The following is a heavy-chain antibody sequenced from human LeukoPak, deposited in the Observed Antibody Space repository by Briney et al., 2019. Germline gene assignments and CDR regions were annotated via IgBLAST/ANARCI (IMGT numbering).Heavy chain of an antibody. CDR3: ARRVQGGYDAFDI. D-gene: IGHD1-1*01. Sequence: GESLKISCKGSGYRLTSYWIGWVRPMPGKGLEWMGIIYPGDSDTRYSPSFQGQVTISADKSISTAYLQWSSLKASDTAMYYCARRVQGGYDAFDIWGQGTMVTVSS. CDR2: IYPGDSDT. CDR1: GYRLTSYW. J-gene: IGHJ3*02. V-gene: IGHV5-51*01.